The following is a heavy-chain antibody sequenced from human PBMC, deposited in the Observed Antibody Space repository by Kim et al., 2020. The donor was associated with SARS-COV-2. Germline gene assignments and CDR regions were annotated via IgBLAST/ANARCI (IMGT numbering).Heavy chain of an antibody. CDR3: ASTQTFDC. V-gene: IGHV3-7*01. J-gene: IGHJ4*02. Sequence: GGSLRLSCAASGFNFGNYWMSWVRQAPGKGLEWVANINPLGSEKNFVDSVKGRFTISRDNAKKSLYLQMNSLRVDDTAVYYCASTQTFDCWGQGKLVTIS. D-gene: IGHD2-21*01. CDR1: GFNFGNYW. CDR2: INPLGSEK.